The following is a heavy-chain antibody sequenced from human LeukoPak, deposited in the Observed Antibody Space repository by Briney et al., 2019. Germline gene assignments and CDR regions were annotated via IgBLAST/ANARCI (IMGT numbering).Heavy chain of an antibody. V-gene: IGHV3-30*03. CDR1: GFTFSSYG. D-gene: IGHD6-13*01. CDR2: ISYDGSNK. J-gene: IGHJ4*02. Sequence: HPGGSLRLSCAASGFTFSSYGMHWVRQAPGKGLEWVAVISYDGSNKYYADSVKGRFTISRDNSKNTLYLQMNSLRAEDTAVYYCARGIAAAGTWLDYWGQGTLVTVSS. CDR3: ARGIAAAGTWLDY.